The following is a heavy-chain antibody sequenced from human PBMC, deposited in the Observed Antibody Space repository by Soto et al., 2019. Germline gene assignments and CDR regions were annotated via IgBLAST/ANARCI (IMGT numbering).Heavy chain of an antibody. J-gene: IGHJ3*02. CDR1: GFTFSIYA. CDR2: ISSNGGST. CDR3: VKTGRLSSGYDLAFDT. D-gene: IGHD5-12*01. Sequence: GGSLRLSCSASGFTFSIYAMHWVRQAPGKGLEYVSAISSNGGSTYYADSVKGRFTIFRDNSKNTLYLQMSSLRAEDTAAYYRVKTGRLSSGYDLAFDTWGQGTMVTV. V-gene: IGHV3-64D*06.